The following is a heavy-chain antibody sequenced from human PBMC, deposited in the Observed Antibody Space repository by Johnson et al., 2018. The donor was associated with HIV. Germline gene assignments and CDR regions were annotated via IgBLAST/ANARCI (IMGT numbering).Heavy chain of an antibody. CDR3: ARAHCPYCGGDCYSFAFDI. D-gene: IGHD2-21*02. J-gene: IGHJ3*02. CDR1: GFTFSNSD. V-gene: IGHV3-35*01. Sequence: EQLVESGGGLVQPGGSLRLSCAASGFTFSNSDMNWVHQAPGKGLEWVSGVSWNGSSTIYYGDSVKGRFTIHKYNSKNTLFLQMSSLRAEDTAVYNCARAHCPYCGGDCYSFAFDIWGQGTVVTVSS. CDR2: VSWNGSSTI.